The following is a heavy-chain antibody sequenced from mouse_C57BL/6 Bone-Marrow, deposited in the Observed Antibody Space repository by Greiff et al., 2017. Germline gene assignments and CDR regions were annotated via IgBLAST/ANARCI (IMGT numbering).Heavy chain of an antibody. CDR3: ARGRIYYYGSFDY. CDR1: GYTFTSYD. D-gene: IGHD1-1*01. CDR2: IYPRDGST. Sequence: VQLQESGPELVKPGASVKLSCKASGYTFTSYDINWVKQRPGQGLEWIGWIYPRDGSTKYNEKFKGKATLTVDTSSSTAYMELHSLTSEDSAVYFCARGRIYYYGSFDYWGQGTTLTVSS. V-gene: IGHV1-85*01. J-gene: IGHJ2*01.